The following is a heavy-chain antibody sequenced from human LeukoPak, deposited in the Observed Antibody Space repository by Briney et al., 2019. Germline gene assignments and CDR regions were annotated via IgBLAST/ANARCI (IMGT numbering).Heavy chain of an antibody. CDR2: IKRDGRRA. J-gene: IGHJ4*01. D-gene: IGHD6-25*01. Sequence: GGSLRLSCAASGFTFSNYWMHWVRRAPGKGLVWVSRIKRDGRRAQYAGSVEGRFTVARDNAKDAVYLQRDSLGVDDTAVYYWGRDVHDGAADHWGQGTLVTGSS. V-gene: IGHV3-74*03. CDR3: GRDVHDGAADH. CDR1: GFTFSNYW.